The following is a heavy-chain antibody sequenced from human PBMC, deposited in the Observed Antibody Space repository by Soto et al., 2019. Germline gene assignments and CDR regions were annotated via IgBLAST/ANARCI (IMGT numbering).Heavy chain of an antibody. Sequence: QVQLVQSGAEVKKPGASVKVSCKASGYTFTTYGISWVRQAPGQGLEWMGWVSAKNGETNHAQKVQGRVTLTPDTSTSTADMELRSLRSDDTAVYYCARIMSRTVTTSGCDYWGQGTLVTVSS. CDR1: GYTFTTYG. CDR3: ARIMSRTVTTSGCDY. CDR2: VSAKNGET. D-gene: IGHD4-17*01. V-gene: IGHV1-18*01. J-gene: IGHJ4*02.